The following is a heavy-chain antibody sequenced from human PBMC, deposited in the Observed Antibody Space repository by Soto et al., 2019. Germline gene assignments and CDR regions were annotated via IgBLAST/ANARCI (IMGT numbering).Heavy chain of an antibody. V-gene: IGHV3-21*01. CDR1: GFTFSSYA. D-gene: IGHD5-12*01. J-gene: IGHJ4*02. Sequence: GGSLRLSCAASGFTFSSYAMNWVRQAPGKGLEWVSSISSSSSFIYYADSVKGRFTISRDNAKNSLYLQMNSLRAEDTAVYFCAREAHMVATPAVDYWGQGTLVTVS. CDR2: ISSSSSFI. CDR3: AREAHMVATPAVDY.